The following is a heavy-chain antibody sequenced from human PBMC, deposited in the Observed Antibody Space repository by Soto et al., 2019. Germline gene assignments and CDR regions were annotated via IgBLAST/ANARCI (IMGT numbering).Heavy chain of an antibody. Sequence: SETLSLTCTVSGGSISSYYWSWIRQPPGKGLEWIGYIYYSGSTNYNPSLKSRVTISVDTSKNQFSLKLSSVTAADTAVYYCARVEISPTRNWFDPWGQGTLVTVSS. CDR1: GGSISSYY. CDR2: IYYSGST. D-gene: IGHD5-12*01. J-gene: IGHJ5*02. V-gene: IGHV4-59*01. CDR3: ARVEISPTRNWFDP.